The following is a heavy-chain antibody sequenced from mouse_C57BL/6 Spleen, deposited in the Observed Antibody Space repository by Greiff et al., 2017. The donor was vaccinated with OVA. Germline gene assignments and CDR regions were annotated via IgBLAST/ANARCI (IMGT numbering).Heavy chain of an antibody. J-gene: IGHJ2*01. CDR2: ISDGGSYT. V-gene: IGHV5-4*01. Sequence: EVNVVESGGGLVKPGGSLKLSCAASGFTFSSYAMSWVRQTPEKRLEWVATISDGGSYTYYPDNVKGRFTISRDNAKNNLYLQMSHLKSEDTAMYYCARDGDGSSYDYFDYWGQGTTLTVSS. CDR1: GFTFSSYA. CDR3: ARDGDGSSYDYFDY. D-gene: IGHD1-1*01.